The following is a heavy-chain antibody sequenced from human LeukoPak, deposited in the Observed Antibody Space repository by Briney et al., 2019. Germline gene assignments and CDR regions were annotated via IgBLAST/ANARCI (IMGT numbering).Heavy chain of an antibody. D-gene: IGHD2-15*01. Sequence: GASVKVSCKVSGYTLTELSMHWVRQTPGKGLEWMGGFDPEDGETIYAQKFQGRVTMTEDASTDTAYMELSSLRSEDTAVYYCAIWRWELPYFDYWGQGTLVTVSS. CDR2: FDPEDGET. CDR3: AIWRWELPYFDY. J-gene: IGHJ4*02. V-gene: IGHV1-24*01. CDR1: GYTLTELS.